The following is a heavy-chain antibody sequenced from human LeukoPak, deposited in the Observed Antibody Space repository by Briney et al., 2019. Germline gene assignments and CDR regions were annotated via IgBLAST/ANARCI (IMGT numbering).Heavy chain of an antibody. V-gene: IGHV1-2*02. CDR1: RYTFTGYY. J-gene: IGHJ3*02. CDR2: INPNSGGT. CDR3: ARVRYYYAESDAFDI. Sequence: GASVKVSCKASRYTFTGYYIHWVRQAPGQGLEWMGWINPNSGGTNYAQKFQGRVTMTRDTSISTAYMELSRLRSDDTAVYYCARVRYYYAESDAFDIWGQGTMVTVSS. D-gene: IGHD3-10*01.